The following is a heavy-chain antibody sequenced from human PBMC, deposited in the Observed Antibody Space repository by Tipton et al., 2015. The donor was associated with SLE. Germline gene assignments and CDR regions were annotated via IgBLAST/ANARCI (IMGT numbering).Heavy chain of an antibody. D-gene: IGHD6-19*01. CDR3: AKARDSSVSYDIFDY. V-gene: IGHV3-23*01. CDR2: ITDSGGST. CDR1: GFTFNNYA. Sequence: SLRLSCTASGFTFNNYAMNWVRQAPGKGLEWVSAITDSGGSTSYADPVKGRLTISRDNSKNTLYLQMNSLRDEDTAVYYCAKARDSSVSYDIFDYWGQGTLVTVSS. J-gene: IGHJ4*02.